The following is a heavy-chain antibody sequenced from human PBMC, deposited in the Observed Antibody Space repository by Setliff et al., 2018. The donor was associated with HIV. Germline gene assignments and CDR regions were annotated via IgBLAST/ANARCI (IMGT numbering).Heavy chain of an antibody. CDR2: IYYSGYT. V-gene: IGHV4-39*01. CDR3: ARRGTHGAFDI. J-gene: IGHJ3*02. D-gene: IGHD3-10*01. Sequence: KPSETLSLTCSVSGGSISSDCCYRGWIRQPPGKGLEWIASIYYSGYTYSNPSLKSRVTISVDTSKNQFSLKLNSVTAADTAVYYCARRGTHGAFDIWGQGTMVTVSS. CDR1: GGSISSDCCY.